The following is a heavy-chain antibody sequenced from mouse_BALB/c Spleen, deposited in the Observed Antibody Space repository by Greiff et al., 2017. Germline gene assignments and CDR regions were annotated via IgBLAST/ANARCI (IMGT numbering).Heavy chain of an antibody. CDR1: GFTFSDYG. V-gene: IGHV5-15*02. J-gene: IGHJ4*01. D-gene: IGHD6-1*01. CDR3: ARASSMDY. CDR2: ISNFAYSI. Sequence: EVMLVESGGGLVQPGGSRKLSCAASGFTFSDYGMAWVRQAPGKGPEWVAFISNFAYSIYYAATVTGRFTISRENAKNTLYLKMSSLRSEDTAMYYCARASSMDYWGQGTSVTVSS.